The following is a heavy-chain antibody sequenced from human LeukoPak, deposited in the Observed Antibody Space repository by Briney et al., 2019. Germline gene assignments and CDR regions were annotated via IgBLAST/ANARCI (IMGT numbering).Heavy chain of an antibody. Sequence: GGSLRLSCAGSEFTSSKYSMNWVRQAPGKGLEWVSSISSSSSYIYYADSVKGRFTISRDNAKNSLYLQMNSLRAEDTAVYYCARKGIGSSRYQNMDVWGKGTTVTVSS. CDR1: EFTSSKYS. D-gene: IGHD6-25*01. CDR3: ARKGIGSSRYQNMDV. CDR2: ISSSSSYI. J-gene: IGHJ6*03. V-gene: IGHV3-21*04.